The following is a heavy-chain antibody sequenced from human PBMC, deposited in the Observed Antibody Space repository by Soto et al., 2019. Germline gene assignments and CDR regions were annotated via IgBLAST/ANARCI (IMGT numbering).Heavy chain of an antibody. V-gene: IGHV3-33*01. D-gene: IGHD6-19*01. CDR1: GFTFSSYG. Sequence: GGSLRLSCAASGFTFSSYGMHWVRQAPGKGLEWVAVIWYDGSNKYYADSVKGRFTISRDNSKNTLYLQMNSLRAEDTAVYYCARDGSSGWYAFDIWGQGTMVTVSS. J-gene: IGHJ3*02. CDR2: IWYDGSNK. CDR3: ARDGSSGWYAFDI.